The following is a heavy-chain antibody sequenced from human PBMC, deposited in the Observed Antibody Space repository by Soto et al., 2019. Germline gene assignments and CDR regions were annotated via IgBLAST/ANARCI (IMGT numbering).Heavy chain of an antibody. V-gene: IGHV3-48*02. CDR2: ISSSSSTI. CDR1: AFTFTSYK. J-gene: IGHJ4*02. D-gene: IGHD3-22*01. Sequence: EVQLVESGGGVVQPGGSLRLSCEASAFTFTSYKMNWVRQAPGKGLEWVSYISSSSSTIYYADSVKGRFTIPRDNAKNSLYLQMNSLRDEDTAVYYCARDAYDYDDTSGYYRHWGPGTLVTVSS. CDR3: ARDAYDYDDTSGYYRH.